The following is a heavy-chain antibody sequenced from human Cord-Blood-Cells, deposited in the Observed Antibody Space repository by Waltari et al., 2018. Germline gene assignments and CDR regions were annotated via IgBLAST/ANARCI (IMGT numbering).Heavy chain of an antibody. Sequence: QVQLPQWGAGLLKPSGTLSLDCAVYGGSFSVSYWTWIRPPPGKGLEWIGEINHSGSTNYNPSLKGRVTISVDTSKNQFSLKLSSVTAADTAVYYCASKDIVVVPAAWNAFDIWGQGTMVTVSS. V-gene: IGHV4-34*01. CDR2: INHSGST. CDR3: ASKDIVVVPAAWNAFDI. J-gene: IGHJ3*02. CDR1: GGSFSVSY. D-gene: IGHD2-2*01.